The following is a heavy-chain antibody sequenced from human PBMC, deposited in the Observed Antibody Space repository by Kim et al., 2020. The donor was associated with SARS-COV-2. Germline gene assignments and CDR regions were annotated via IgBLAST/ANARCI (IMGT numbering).Heavy chain of an antibody. V-gene: IGHV3-23*01. CDR1: GFTFSSYA. D-gene: IGHD3-10*01. J-gene: IGHJ6*02. CDR2: ISGSGST. CDR3: AKVGSIWFFGLDV. Sequence: GGSLRLSCVASGFTFSSYAMSWVRQAPGKGLEWVSAISGSGSTYYADSVKGRLTISRDNSKHTLYLQVSSLRADDTAVYYCAKVGSIWFFGLDVWGQGTTVSVSS.